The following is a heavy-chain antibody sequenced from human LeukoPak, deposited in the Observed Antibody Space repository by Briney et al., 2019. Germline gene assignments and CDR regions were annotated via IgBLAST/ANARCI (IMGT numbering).Heavy chain of an antibody. J-gene: IGHJ4*02. V-gene: IGHV4-30-2*01. CDR2: IYHSGST. CDR1: GGSISSGGYS. D-gene: IGHD1-26*01. CDR3: ARGRRRWELLPVNYFDY. Sequence: SETLSLTCAVSGGSISSGGYSWSWIRQPPGKGLEWIGYIYHSGSTYYNPSLKSRVTISVDRSKNQFSLKLSSVTAADTAVYYCARGRRRWELLPVNYFDYWGQGTLVTVSS.